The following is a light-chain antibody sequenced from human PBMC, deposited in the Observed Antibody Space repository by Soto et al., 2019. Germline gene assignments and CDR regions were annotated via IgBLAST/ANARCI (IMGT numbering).Light chain of an antibody. CDR3: QQYSNWPYT. Sequence: EIVLTQSPGTLSLSPGERATLSCRASQSVSNNYLAWYQQKPGQAPRLLIYGASIRATDIPARFSGSGSGTEFTLTISRLQSEDFAIFYCQQYSNWPYTFGQGTKV. J-gene: IGKJ2*01. CDR1: QSVSNN. CDR2: GAS. V-gene: IGKV3-15*01.